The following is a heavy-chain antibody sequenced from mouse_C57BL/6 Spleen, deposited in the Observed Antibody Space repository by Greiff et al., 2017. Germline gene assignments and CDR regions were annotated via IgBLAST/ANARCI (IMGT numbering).Heavy chain of an antibody. D-gene: IGHD1-1*01. CDR1: GFTFSDYG. J-gene: IGHJ4*01. CDR2: ISSGSSTI. V-gene: IGHV5-17*01. CDR3: ARPTTVVADYAMDY. Sequence: EVKLVESGGGLVKPGGSLKLSCAASGFTFSDYGMHWVRQAPEKGLEWVAYISSGSSTIYYADTVKGRFTISRDNAKNTLFLQMTSLRSEDTAMYYCARPTTVVADYAMDYWGQGTSVTVSS.